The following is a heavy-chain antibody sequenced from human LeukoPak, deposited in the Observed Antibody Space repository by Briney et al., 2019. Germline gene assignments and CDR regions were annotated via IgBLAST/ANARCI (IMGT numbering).Heavy chain of an antibody. V-gene: IGHV4-38-2*02. D-gene: IGHD2-21*02. Sequence: PSETLSLTCIDSGGSISTSQYWGWIRQPPGKGLEWIGSIYHSGTTYQNPSLKSRVTISRDTSKNQFSLKLSSVTATDTAVYYCARVLGMVTTFDHWGQGTPITVSS. CDR2: IYHSGTT. CDR1: GGSISTSQY. J-gene: IGHJ4*02. CDR3: ARVLGMVTTFDH.